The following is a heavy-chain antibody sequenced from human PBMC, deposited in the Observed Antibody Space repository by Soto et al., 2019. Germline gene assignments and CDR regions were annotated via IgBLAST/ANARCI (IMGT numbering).Heavy chain of an antibody. CDR3: TIGSWSGEVFDI. J-gene: IGHJ3*02. D-gene: IGHD2-21*01. Sequence: QVQLVQSGAEVKKPGSSVKVSCKDSGGTFSTYSMFWVRQAPGQGLEWMGRIIPMLGIANYAQRFQDRVTITADKSTATAYMELSSLRSEDTALYYCTIGSWSGEVFDIWDQGTMVTVSS. CDR1: GGTFSTYS. V-gene: IGHV1-69*02. CDR2: IIPMLGIA.